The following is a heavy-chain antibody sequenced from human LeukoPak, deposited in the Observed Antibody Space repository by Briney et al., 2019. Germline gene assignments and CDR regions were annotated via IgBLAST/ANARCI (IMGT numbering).Heavy chain of an antibody. CDR3: ARVSQYCTGTSCHDY. Sequence: ASVKVSCTASGYTFTNYGISWVRQAPGQGLGWMGWISAYNGNTNYAQKLQGRVTMTTDTSTSTAYMELRSLRSDDTAVHYCARVSQYCTGTSCHDYWGQGTLVTVSS. CDR2: ISAYNGNT. V-gene: IGHV1-18*01. CDR1: GYTFTNYG. D-gene: IGHD2-2*01. J-gene: IGHJ4*02.